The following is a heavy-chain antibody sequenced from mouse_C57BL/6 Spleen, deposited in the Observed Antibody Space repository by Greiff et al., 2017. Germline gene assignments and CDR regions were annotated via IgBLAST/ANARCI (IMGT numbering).Heavy chain of an antibody. CDR1: GYTFTSYG. V-gene: IGHV1-81*01. J-gene: IGHJ3*01. Sequence: VQLQQSGAELARPGASVKLSCKASGYTFTSYGISWVKQRTGQGLEWIGEIYPRSGNTYYNEKFKGKATLTADKSSSTAYMGLRSLTSEDFAVYCCARYFYGGYYGFAYWGRGGVVSVSA. CDR2: IYPRSGNT. CDR3: ARYFYGGYYGFAY. D-gene: IGHD2-3*01.